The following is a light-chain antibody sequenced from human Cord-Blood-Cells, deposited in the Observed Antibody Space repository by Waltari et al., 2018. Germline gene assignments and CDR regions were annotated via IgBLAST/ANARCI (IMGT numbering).Light chain of an antibody. CDR3: QQYYSYPWT. CDR1: QGISSY. CDR2: AAS. Sequence: AIRMTPSPSSFSASTGDRVTITCRASQGISSYLAWYQQKPGKAPKLLIYAASTLQSWVPSRFSGSGSGTDFTLTISCLQSEDFATYYCQQYYSYPWTFGQGTKVEIK. V-gene: IGKV1-8*01. J-gene: IGKJ1*01.